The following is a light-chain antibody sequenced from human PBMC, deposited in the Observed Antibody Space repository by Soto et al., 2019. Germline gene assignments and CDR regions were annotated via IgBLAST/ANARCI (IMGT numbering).Light chain of an antibody. Sequence: QSALTQPASMSGSPGQSITISCTGTSSDVGGYNYVSWYQQHPGKAPKLMIYDVSNRPSGVSNRFSGSKSGNTASLTISGLQAEDEADYYCSSYTSSSTSHVVFGGGTKLTVL. CDR3: SSYTSSSTSHVV. V-gene: IGLV2-14*01. CDR1: SSDVGGYNY. CDR2: DVS. J-gene: IGLJ2*01.